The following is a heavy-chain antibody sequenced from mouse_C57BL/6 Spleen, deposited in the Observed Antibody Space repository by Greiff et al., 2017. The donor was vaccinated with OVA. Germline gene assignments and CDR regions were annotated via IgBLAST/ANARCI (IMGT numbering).Heavy chain of an antibody. CDR2: INPNNGGT. V-gene: IGHV1-18*01. CDR1: GYTFTDYN. Sequence: VQLKESGPELVKPGASVKIPCKASGYTFTDYNMDWVKQSHGKSLEWIGDINPNNGGTIYNQKFKGKATLTVDKSSSTAYMELRSLTSEDTAVYYCARGSYYSNYNAMDYWGQGTSVTVSS. J-gene: IGHJ4*01. D-gene: IGHD2-5*01. CDR3: ARGSYYSNYNAMDY.